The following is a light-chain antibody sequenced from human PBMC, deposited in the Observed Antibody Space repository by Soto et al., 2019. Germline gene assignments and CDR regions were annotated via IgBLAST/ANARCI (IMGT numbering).Light chain of an antibody. CDR2: DAS. CDR1: QSISSW. V-gene: IGKV1-5*01. J-gene: IGKJ1*01. Sequence: DIQMTQSPSTLSASVGDRVTITCRASQSISSWLAWYQQKPWKAPKLLIYDASSLESGVPSRFSGSGSGTEFTLTISILQPDDFATYYCQQYNSSWTFGQGTKVEIK. CDR3: QQYNSSWT.